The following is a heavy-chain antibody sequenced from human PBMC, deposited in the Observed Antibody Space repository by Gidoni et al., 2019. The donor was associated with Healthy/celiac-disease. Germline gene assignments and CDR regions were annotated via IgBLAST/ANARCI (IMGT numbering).Heavy chain of an antibody. CDR2: IYHSGST. V-gene: IGHV4-38-2*02. J-gene: IGHJ5*02. Sequence: QVQLQESGPGLGKPSETLSLTCTVSGYSISSGYYWGWIRQPPGKGLEWIGSIYHSGSTYYNSSLKSRVTISVDTSKNQFSLKLSSVTAADTAVYYCVEVSSGPHWFDPWGQGTLVTVSS. CDR3: VEVSSGPHWFDP. CDR1: GYSISSGYY. D-gene: IGHD3-22*01.